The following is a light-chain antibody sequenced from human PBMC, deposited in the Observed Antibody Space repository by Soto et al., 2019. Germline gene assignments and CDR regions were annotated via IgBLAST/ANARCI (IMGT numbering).Light chain of an antibody. Sequence: QSVLTQPPSVSGAPGQRVTISCTGSSSNIGAGYDVHWYLQVPGTAPKLLVYTHNNRPSGVPDRFSGSTSGTSASLAITGLQSEDEADYYCQSYDSRLSDYVFGTGTKVTVL. CDR2: THN. CDR1: SSNIGAGYD. V-gene: IGLV1-40*01. CDR3: QSYDSRLSDYV. J-gene: IGLJ1*01.